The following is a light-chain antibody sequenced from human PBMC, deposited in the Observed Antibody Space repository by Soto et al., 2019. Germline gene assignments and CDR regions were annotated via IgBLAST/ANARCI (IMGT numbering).Light chain of an antibody. CDR2: DVT. J-gene: IGLJ1*01. V-gene: IGLV2-11*01. CDR1: SNDVGGYNY. CDR3: CSNEGNVEV. Sequence: QSVLTQPPSVSGSPGQSVTISCTGTSNDVGGYNYVAWYQQHPGKAPKIMIYDVTKRPSGVPDRFSGSKSGNTASLTISGLQAEDEADYYCCSNEGNVEVFGTGTKVTVL.